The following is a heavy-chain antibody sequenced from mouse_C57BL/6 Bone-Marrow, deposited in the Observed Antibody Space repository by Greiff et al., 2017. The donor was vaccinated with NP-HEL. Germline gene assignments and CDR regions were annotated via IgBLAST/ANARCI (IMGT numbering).Heavy chain of an antibody. D-gene: IGHD1-1*01. CDR3: ARYDTTVVAPFDY. Sequence: QVQLQQPGAELVKPGASVKLSCKASGYTFTSYWMHWVKQRPGQGLEWIGMIHPKSGSTNYNEKFKSKATLTVDQSSSTAYMQLSSLTSEDSAVYYCARYDTTVVAPFDYWGQGTTLTVSS. V-gene: IGHV1-64*01. J-gene: IGHJ2*01. CDR2: IHPKSGST. CDR1: GYTFTSYW.